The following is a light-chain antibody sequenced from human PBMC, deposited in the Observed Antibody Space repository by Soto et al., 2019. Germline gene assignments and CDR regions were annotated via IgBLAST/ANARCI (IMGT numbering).Light chain of an antibody. Sequence: QSALTQPRSVSGSPGQSVTISCTGTSSDVGGYNFVSWYRQHPGKAPKLIIYDVSKWPSGVPDRFSGSKSGNTASLTISGLQAEDEADYHCCSYAGSYTLWVLGGGTKVTVL. CDR2: DVS. J-gene: IGLJ3*02. CDR1: SSDVGGYNF. CDR3: CSYAGSYTLWV. V-gene: IGLV2-11*01.